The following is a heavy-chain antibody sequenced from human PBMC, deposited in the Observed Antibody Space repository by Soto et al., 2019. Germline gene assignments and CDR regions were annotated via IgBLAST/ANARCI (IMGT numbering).Heavy chain of an antibody. V-gene: IGHV4-39*01. Sequence: QLQLQESGPGLVKPSETLSLTCTVSGGSISSSSYYWGWIRQPPGKGLEWIGSIYYSGSTYYNPSLKSRVTISVDTSKNQFSLKLSSVTAADTAVYYCARVSFAGTLDYWGQGTLVTVSS. D-gene: IGHD6-13*01. J-gene: IGHJ4*02. CDR1: GGSISSSSYY. CDR3: ARVSFAGTLDY. CDR2: IYYSGST.